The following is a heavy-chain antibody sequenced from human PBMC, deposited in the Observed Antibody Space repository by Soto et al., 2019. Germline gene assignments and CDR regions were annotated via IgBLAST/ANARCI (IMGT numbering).Heavy chain of an antibody. D-gene: IGHD3-3*01. V-gene: IGHV3-21*01. Sequence: GGSLRLSCAASGFTFSSYSMNWVRQAPGKGLEWVSSISSSSSYIYYADSVKGRFTISRDNAKNSLYLQMNSLRAEDTAVYYCARYTYDFWSGYLIYWGQGTLVTVSS. CDR1: GFTFSSYS. J-gene: IGHJ4*02. CDR2: ISSSSSYI. CDR3: ARYTYDFWSGYLIY.